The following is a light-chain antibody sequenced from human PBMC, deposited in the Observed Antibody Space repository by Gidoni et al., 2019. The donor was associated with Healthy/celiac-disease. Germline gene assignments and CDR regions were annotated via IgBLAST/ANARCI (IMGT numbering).Light chain of an antibody. CDR2: GNI. J-gene: IGLJ2*01. V-gene: IGLV1-40*01. CDR1: SSNSGAGYD. CDR3: QSYDSSLSGSV. Sequence: QSVLTQPPSVSGAPGPRVTISCTGRSSNSGAGYDVHWYQQLPGTAPKRHIYGNIHRPSGFPDRFSGAKSGTSASLAITGLQAEDEADYYCQSYDSSLSGSVFCGGTKLTVL.